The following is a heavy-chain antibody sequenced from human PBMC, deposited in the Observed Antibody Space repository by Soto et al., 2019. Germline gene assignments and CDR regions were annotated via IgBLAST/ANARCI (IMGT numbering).Heavy chain of an antibody. J-gene: IGHJ2*01. CDR1: GFTFSSYW. V-gene: IGHV3-74*01. D-gene: IGHD1-26*01. CDR3: ARVGQGALYFDL. CDR2: INPDGRVT. Sequence: EVQLVESGGGLVQPGRSLTLSCAASGFTFSSYWMHWVRQAPGKGVVWVSRINPDGRVTNYADSEKGRFTTSRDNAKNTLYLQMNRLRPEDTVVYYCARVGQGALYFDLWGRGTLVTVSS.